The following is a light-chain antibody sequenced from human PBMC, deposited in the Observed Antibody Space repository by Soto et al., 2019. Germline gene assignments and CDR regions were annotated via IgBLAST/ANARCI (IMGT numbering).Light chain of an antibody. J-gene: IGKJ2*01. V-gene: IGKV3-11*01. CDR3: QQRSNWPRT. CDR2: DAS. CDR1: RSVSSD. Sequence: EIVLTQSPATLSLSPGERATLSCRASRSVSSDLAWYQQKPGQAPRLLIYDASNRATGIPARFSGSGSGTDFTLTISSLEPEDFAVYYCQQRSNWPRTFGQGTKLEIK.